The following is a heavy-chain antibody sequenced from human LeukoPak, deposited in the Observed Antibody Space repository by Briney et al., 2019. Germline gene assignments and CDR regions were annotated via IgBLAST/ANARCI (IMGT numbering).Heavy chain of an antibody. D-gene: IGHD3-22*01. V-gene: IGHV4-34*01. J-gene: IGHJ4*02. CDR3: ARGVGSGYTDD. CDR1: DGSFSGYY. CDR2: INNSGST. Sequence: SETLSLTCAVYDGSFSGYYWNWIRQPPGKGLEWIGEINNSGSTNYNPSLKSRVTISRDTSKNQFSLKLTSVTAADTAVYYCARGVGSGYTDDWGQGTLVTVSS.